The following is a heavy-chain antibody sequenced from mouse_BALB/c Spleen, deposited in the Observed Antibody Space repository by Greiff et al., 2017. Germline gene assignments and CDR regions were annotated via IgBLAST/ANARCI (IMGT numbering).Heavy chain of an antibody. CDR1: GYSFTDYN. Sequence: VQLQQSGPELVKPGASVKVSCTASGYSFTDYNMYWVKQSHGKSLEWIGYISPYNGGTSYNQKFKGQVTLTVDKSTNTAFLHLNSLTSEDSAVYGCEREGFAYWGQGTLVTVSA. CDR2: ISPYNGGT. V-gene: IGHV1S135*01. J-gene: IGHJ3*01. CDR3: EREGFAY.